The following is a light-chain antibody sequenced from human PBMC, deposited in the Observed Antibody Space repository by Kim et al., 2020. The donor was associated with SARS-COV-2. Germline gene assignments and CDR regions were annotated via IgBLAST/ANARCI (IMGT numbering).Light chain of an antibody. Sequence: SASVGDRVTIACRASQSISGWLAWYQQKPGRAPKVLIYDVSTLQSGVPSRFSGSGSGTEFTLTISGLQPDDIATYYCQQYTNYWTFGQGTKVDIK. V-gene: IGKV1-5*01. CDR2: DVS. J-gene: IGKJ1*01. CDR1: QSISGW. CDR3: QQYTNYWT.